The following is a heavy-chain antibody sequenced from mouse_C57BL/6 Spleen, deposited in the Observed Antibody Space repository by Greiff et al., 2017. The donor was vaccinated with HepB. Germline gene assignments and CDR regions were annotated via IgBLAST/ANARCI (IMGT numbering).Heavy chain of an antibody. CDR3: ARGLLSGRAMDY. CDR2: ISGGGGNT. Sequence: EVHLVESGGGLVKPGGSLKLSCAASGFTFSSYTMSWVRQTPEKRLEWVATISGGGGNTYYPDSVKGRFTISRDNAKNTLYLQMSSLRSEDTALYYCARGLLSGRAMDYWGQGTSVTVSS. J-gene: IGHJ4*01. V-gene: IGHV5-9*01. CDR1: GFTFSSYT. D-gene: IGHD1-1*01.